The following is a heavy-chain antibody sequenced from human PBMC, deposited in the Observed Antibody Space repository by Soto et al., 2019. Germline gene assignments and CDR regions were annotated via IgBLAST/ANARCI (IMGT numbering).Heavy chain of an antibody. Sequence: EVQLVESGGGLVQPGGSLKLSCAASGFTFSGSAMHWVRQASGKGLEWVGRIRSKANSYATAYAASEKGRFTISRDDSKNTAYLQMNCLKTEDTAVYYCTRLGGDGLGYWGQGTLVTVSS. D-gene: IGHD4-17*01. CDR3: TRLGGDGLGY. CDR2: IRSKANSYAT. CDR1: GFTFSGSA. V-gene: IGHV3-73*02. J-gene: IGHJ4*02.